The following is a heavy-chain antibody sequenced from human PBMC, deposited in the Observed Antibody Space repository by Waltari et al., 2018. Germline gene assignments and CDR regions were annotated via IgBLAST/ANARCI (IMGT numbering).Heavy chain of an antibody. D-gene: IGHD6-19*01. CDR1: GYTFTSYG. CDR2: IRSYNGNT. V-gene: IGHV1-18*01. CDR3: ASATISRQWLRQENYYFDY. J-gene: IGHJ4*02. Sequence: QLQLVQSGAEVKKPAASVKVSCKASGYTFTSYGISWLLQAAAHRLEWMGWIRSYNGNTNNAQKLQGRVTMTTETSTSTAYMELRRLRSDETAVYYWASATISRQWLRQENYYFDYWGQGTLVTVSS.